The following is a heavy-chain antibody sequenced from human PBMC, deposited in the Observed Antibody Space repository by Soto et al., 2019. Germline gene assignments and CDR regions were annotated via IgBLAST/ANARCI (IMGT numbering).Heavy chain of an antibody. J-gene: IGHJ4*02. V-gene: IGHV3-23*01. CDR1: GFTFSSYA. D-gene: IGHD3-10*01. CDR3: ARDLPMPRGLFDF. Sequence: PGGSLRLSCSASGFTFSSYAMSWVRQAPGKGLEWVSAISGSGGSTYYADSVKGRFTISRDNSKNSLYLQMNSLRAEDTAVYYCARDLPMPRGLFDFWGQGTLVTVSS. CDR2: ISGSGGST.